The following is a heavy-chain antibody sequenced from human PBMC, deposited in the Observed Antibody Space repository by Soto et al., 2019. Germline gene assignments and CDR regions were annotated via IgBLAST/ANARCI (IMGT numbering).Heavy chain of an antibody. CDR3: ARGAFTVSHYFDY. D-gene: IGHD4-17*01. Sequence: QVQLVQSGAEVKKPGASVKVSCKASGYTFTSYAMHWVRQAPGQRLEWMGWINAGNGNTKYSQKFQGRVTITRDTYASTAYMELSSLRSEDTAVYYCARGAFTVSHYFDYWGQGTLVTVSS. CDR1: GYTFTSYA. CDR2: INAGNGNT. J-gene: IGHJ4*02. V-gene: IGHV1-3*01.